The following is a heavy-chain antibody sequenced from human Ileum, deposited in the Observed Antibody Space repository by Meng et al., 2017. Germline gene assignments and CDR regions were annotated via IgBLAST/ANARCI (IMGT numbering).Heavy chain of an antibody. D-gene: IGHD3-22*01. Sequence: QVQLQESGRRLVTPSGTLSLTCAVSGTWWSWVRQPPGKGLEWIGEIFQSGRTNYNPSLKSRVTISIDKSKSQISLQLSAVTAADTAVYSCATSNDRDVYYLGYWGQGTLVTVSS. CDR1: GTW. CDR2: IFQSGRT. CDR3: ATSNDRDVYYLGY. V-gene: IGHV4-4*02. J-gene: IGHJ4*02.